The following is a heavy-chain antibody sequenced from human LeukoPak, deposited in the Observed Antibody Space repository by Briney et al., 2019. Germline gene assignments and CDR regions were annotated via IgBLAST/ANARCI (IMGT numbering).Heavy chain of an antibody. CDR3: AREHIVVVTGFDY. CDR1: GGSFSGYY. Sequence: PETLSLTCAVYGGSFSGYYWSWIRQPPGKGLEWIGEINHSGSTNYNPSLKSRVTISVDTSKNQFSLKLSSVTAADAAVYYCAREHIVVVTGFDYWGQGTLVTVSS. J-gene: IGHJ4*02. V-gene: IGHV4-34*01. CDR2: INHSGST. D-gene: IGHD2-21*02.